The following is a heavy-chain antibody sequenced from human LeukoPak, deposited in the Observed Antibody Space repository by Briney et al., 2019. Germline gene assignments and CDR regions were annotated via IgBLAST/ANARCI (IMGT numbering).Heavy chain of an antibody. Sequence: GGSLRLSCAACGFTFSSYWMSWVRQAPGEGLEWVDNINQDGSEKYYVASVKGRFTISRDNAKNSLYLQMNSLRAEDTAVYYCARYNSYSYYMDVWGKGTTVTVSS. CDR3: ARYNSYSYYMDV. V-gene: IGHV3-7*01. CDR1: GFTFSSYW. J-gene: IGHJ6*03. D-gene: IGHD5-24*01. CDR2: INQDGSEK.